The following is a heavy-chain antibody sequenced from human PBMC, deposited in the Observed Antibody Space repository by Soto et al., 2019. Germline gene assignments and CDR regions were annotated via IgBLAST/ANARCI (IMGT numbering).Heavy chain of an antibody. CDR2: ISSSSYI. J-gene: IGHJ6*03. CDR1: GFTFSSYS. Sequence: GGSLRLSCAASGFTFSSYSMNWVRQAPGKGLEWVSSISSSSYIYYADSVKGRFTISRDNAKNSLYLQMNSLRAEDTAVYYCARDISAATMVRGVIITGGYMDVWGKGTTVTVSS. CDR3: ARDISAATMVRGVIITGGYMDV. V-gene: IGHV3-21*01. D-gene: IGHD3-10*01.